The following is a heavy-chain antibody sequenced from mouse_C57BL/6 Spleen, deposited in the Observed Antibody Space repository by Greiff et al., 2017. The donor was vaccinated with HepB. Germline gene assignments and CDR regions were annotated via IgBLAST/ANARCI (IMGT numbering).Heavy chain of an antibody. V-gene: IGHV1-7*01. CDR3: ARSHYDYVSWFAY. CDR1: GYTFTSYW. J-gene: IGHJ3*01. CDR2: INPSSGYT. D-gene: IGHD2-4*01. Sequence: QVQLQQSGAELAKPGASVKLSCKASGYTFTSYWMHWVKQRPGQGLEWIGYINPSSGYTKYNQKFKDKATLTADKSSSTAYMQLSSLTYEDSAVYCCARSHYDYVSWFAYWGQGTLVTVSA.